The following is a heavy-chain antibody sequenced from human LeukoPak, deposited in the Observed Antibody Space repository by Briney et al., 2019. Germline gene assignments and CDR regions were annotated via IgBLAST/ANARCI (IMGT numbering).Heavy chain of an antibody. CDR1: GFTFSSYA. V-gene: IGHV3-23*01. CDR2: IISGGST. J-gene: IGHJ4*02. D-gene: IGHD3-10*01. CDR3: VKSVGSGSYYNNDC. Sequence: PGGSLRLSCAASGFTFSSYAMTWVRQAPGQGLGWVSGIISGGSTYYADSVKGRFTISRDNSKNTLYVQMNSLRAEDTAVYYCVKSVGSGSYYNNDCWGQGTLVTVSS.